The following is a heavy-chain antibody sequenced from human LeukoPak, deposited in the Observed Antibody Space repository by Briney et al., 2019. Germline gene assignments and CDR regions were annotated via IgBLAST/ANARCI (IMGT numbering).Heavy chain of an antibody. D-gene: IGHD5-18*01. CDR2: ISNSGSA. CDR3: ARGYTAMAHDY. J-gene: IGHJ4*02. Sequence: SETLSLTCTVSGGSISSCCWSWIRQPPGKGLEWIGYISNSGSANYSPSLKRRVTISADTSKNQLSLRLSSVTAADTAVYYCARGYTAMAHDYWGQGTLVTVSS. CDR1: GGSISSCC. V-gene: IGHV4-59*01.